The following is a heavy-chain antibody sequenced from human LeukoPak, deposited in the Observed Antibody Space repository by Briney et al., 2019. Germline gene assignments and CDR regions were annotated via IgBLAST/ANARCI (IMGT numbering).Heavy chain of an antibody. CDR3: ARDFRGYSYGLWFDP. CDR1: GFTFSSYA. Sequence: GGSLRLSCAASGFTFSSYAMHWVRQAPGKGLEWVAVISYDGSNKYYADSVKGRFTISRDNSKNTLYLQMNSLRAEDTAVYYCARDFRGYSYGLWFDPWGQGTLVTVSS. CDR2: ISYDGSNK. D-gene: IGHD5-18*01. J-gene: IGHJ5*02. V-gene: IGHV3-30*04.